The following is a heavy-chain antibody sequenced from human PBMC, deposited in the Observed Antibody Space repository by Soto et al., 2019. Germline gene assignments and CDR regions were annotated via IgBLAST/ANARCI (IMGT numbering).Heavy chain of an antibody. D-gene: IGHD3-10*01. CDR2: IYWDDDK. Sequence: QITLKESGPTLVSPRQTLTLTCTLSGFSLNTNGVGVGWIRQPPGKALEWLALIYWDDDKRYSPSLYSRLGITKDTAKNQVVLSKTDMDPVDTATYICARVNLGDHVGSFEIWGQGTQVTVSS. V-gene: IGHV2-5*02. CDR3: ARVNLGDHVGSFEI. J-gene: IGHJ3*02. CDR1: GFSLNTNGVG.